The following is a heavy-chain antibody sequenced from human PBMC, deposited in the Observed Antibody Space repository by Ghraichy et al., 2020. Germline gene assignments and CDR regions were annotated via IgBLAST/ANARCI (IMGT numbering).Heavy chain of an antibody. D-gene: IGHD6-13*01. J-gene: IGHJ1*01. CDR2: LFRGYPP. Sequence: GGSLRLSCAVSGFSVSDNFVIWVRQAPGKGLEWVSALFRGYPPYNADSVKGRFTITRDNSVNAVYLQRQSLRAEDTAVYYCARGGTAGALDLWGPGTLVTVAS. CDR3: ARGGTAGALDL. V-gene: IGHV3-66*01. CDR1: GFSVSDNF.